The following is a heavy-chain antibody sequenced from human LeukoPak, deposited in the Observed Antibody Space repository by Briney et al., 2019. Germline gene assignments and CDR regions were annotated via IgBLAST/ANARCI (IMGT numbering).Heavy chain of an antibody. V-gene: IGHV4-59*01. CDR2: IYYSGST. D-gene: IGHD3-22*01. CDR3: ARARSSGYYYGS. CDR1: GGSISSYY. J-gene: IGHJ5*02. Sequence: PSETLSLTCTVSGGSISSYYWSSIRHPPGKGLEWIGYIYYSGSTNYNPSLKSRVTISVDTSKNQFSLKLSSVTAADTAVYYCARARSSGYYYGSWGQGTLVTVSS.